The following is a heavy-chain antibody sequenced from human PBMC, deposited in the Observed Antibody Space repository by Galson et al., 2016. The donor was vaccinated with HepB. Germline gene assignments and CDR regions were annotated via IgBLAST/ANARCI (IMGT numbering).Heavy chain of an antibody. D-gene: IGHD3-10*01. CDR1: GFTFSHYA. V-gene: IGHV3-23*01. CDR2: ISGRGGRT. Sequence: SLRLSCAASGFTFSHYAMNWVRQAPGKGLDWVSGISGRGGRTYYGNSVKGRFTISRDTSKNTLYLQMNNLRVEDTAVYYCVKEGAWIGGDWFDPWGQGTLVIVSS. J-gene: IGHJ5*01. CDR3: VKEGAWIGGDWFDP.